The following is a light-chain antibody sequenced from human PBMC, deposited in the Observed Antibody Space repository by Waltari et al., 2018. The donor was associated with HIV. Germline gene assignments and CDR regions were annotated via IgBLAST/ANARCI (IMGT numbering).Light chain of an antibody. Sequence: EIVLTQSPGTLSLSPGERATLSCRASQSVTSNYLAWYQQKPGQAPRLLIYGSSSRATGIPDRFSGSGSGTDFTLTISRLEAEDFAVYYCHQYGVSPLTFGPGTKVDIK. J-gene: IGKJ3*01. CDR3: HQYGVSPLT. CDR1: QSVTSNY. CDR2: GSS. V-gene: IGKV3-20*01.